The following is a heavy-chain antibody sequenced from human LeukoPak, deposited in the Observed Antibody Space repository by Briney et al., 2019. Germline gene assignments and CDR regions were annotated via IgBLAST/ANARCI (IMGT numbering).Heavy chain of an antibody. CDR1: GFTFSSYG. CDR3: ASPLFPVQLEQTPFDY. Sequence: GGSLRLSCAASGFTFSSYGMHWVRQAPGKGLEWVAVISYDGSNKYYADSVKGRFTISRDNSKNTLYLQMNSLRAEDTAVYYCASPLFPVQLEQTPFDYWGQGTLVTVSS. D-gene: IGHD1-1*01. J-gene: IGHJ4*02. CDR2: ISYDGSNK. V-gene: IGHV3-30*19.